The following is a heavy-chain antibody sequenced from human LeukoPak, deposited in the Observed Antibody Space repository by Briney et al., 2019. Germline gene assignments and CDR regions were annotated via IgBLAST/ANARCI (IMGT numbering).Heavy chain of an antibody. CDR2: IIPIFGTA. J-gene: IGHJ5*02. CDR3: ARGGIPSYYDILTGYYYENWFDP. Sequence: SVKVSCKASGGTFSSYTISWVRQAPGQGLEWMGGIIPIFGTANYAQKFQGRVTMTRNTSISTAYMELSSLRSEDTAVYYCARGGIPSYYDILTGYYYENWFDPWGQGTLVTVSS. D-gene: IGHD3-9*01. CDR1: GGTFSSYT. V-gene: IGHV1-69*05.